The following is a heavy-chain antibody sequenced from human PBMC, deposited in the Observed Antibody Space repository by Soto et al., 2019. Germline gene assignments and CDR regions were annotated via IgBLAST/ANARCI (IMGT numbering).Heavy chain of an antibody. CDR2: ANDSGST. CDR1: GGSFTGNY. CDR3: ATDSATSYFGMDV. J-gene: IGHJ6*02. D-gene: IGHD1-26*01. Sequence: PSETLSLTCAVYGGSFTGNYRSWIRQPPGKGLERIGEANDSGSTNFNPSLKSRVTISVDTSKKQFTLKLTSVTAADTAVYYCATDSATSYFGMDVWGHGTTVTVSS. V-gene: IGHV4-34*01.